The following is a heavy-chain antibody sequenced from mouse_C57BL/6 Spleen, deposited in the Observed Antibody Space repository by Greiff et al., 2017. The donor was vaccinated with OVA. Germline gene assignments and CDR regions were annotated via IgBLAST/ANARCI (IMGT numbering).Heavy chain of an antibody. CDR3: ARQGAYDYDYFDY. V-gene: IGHV5-12*01. CDR2: ISNGGGST. J-gene: IGHJ2*01. CDR1: GFTFSDYY. Sequence: DVMLVESGGGLVQPGGSLKLSCAASGFTFSDYYMYWVRQTPEKRLEWVAYISNGGGSTYYPDTVKGRFTISRDNAKNTLYLQMSRLKSEDTAMYYCARQGAYDYDYFDYWGQGTTLTVSS. D-gene: IGHD2-4*01.